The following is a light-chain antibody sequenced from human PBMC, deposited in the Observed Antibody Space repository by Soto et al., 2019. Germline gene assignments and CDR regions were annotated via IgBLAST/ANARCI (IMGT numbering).Light chain of an antibody. J-gene: IGLJ3*02. Sequence: SVLNQPPSASGTPGQRVTISCPGSRSNIGGNSVNWYQQLPGTAPKLLIYNNNQRPSGVPDRFSGSKSGTSASLAISGLQSEDEADYYCAAWDDSLNGWVFGGGTKLTVL. V-gene: IGLV1-44*01. CDR1: RSNIGGNS. CDR3: AAWDDSLNGWV. CDR2: NNN.